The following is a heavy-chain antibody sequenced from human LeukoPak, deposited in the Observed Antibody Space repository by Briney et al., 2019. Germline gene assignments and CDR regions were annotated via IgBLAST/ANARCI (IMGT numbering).Heavy chain of an antibody. CDR1: GFTFSDYY. V-gene: IGHV3-11*01. Sequence: GGSLRLSCAASGFTFSDYYMSWIRQAPGKGLEWVSYISSSGSTIYYADSVKGRFTISRDNSKNTLYLQMNSPEAEDTAVYFCAKGRYYEERSGYNGVFDSWGQGTLVTVSS. CDR2: ISSSGSTI. CDR3: AKGRYYEERSGYNGVFDS. J-gene: IGHJ4*02. D-gene: IGHD3-22*01.